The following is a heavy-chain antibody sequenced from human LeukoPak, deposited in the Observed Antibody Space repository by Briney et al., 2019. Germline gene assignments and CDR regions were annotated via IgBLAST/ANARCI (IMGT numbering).Heavy chain of an antibody. D-gene: IGHD1-26*01. J-gene: IGHJ4*02. CDR2: IYYSGST. CDR1: GGSISSGDYY. Sequence: PSETLSLTCTVSGGSISSGDYYWSWIRQPPGKGLEWIGSIYYSGSTYYNPSLKSRVTISVDKSKNQFSLKLSSVTAADTAVYYCARGVGAPIFDYWGQGTLVTVSS. V-gene: IGHV4-30-4*08. CDR3: ARGVGAPIFDY.